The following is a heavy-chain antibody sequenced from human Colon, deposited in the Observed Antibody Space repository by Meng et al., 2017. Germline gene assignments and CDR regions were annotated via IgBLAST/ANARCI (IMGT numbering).Heavy chain of an antibody. Sequence: ASVKVSCKASGYTFTTYDINWVRQATGQGLEWMGWMNPNSGNTGSAQKFQGRVTMTRNTSVSTAYIELSNLRSEETAVYYCARRIAASGTTLGYWGQGNRVTIVS. CDR3: ARRIAASGTTLGY. J-gene: IGHJ4*02. CDR1: GYTFTTYD. V-gene: IGHV1-8*01. CDR2: MNPNSGNT. D-gene: IGHD6-13*01.